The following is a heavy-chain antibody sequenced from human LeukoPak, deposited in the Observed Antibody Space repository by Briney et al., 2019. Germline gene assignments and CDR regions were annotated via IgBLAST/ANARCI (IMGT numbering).Heavy chain of an antibody. CDR3: VIDALEGYYSYYYMDV. Sequence: PSETLSLTCSVSGGPIISHYWSWIRQPPGKGLEWIGYISNSGSTDYNPSLRSRVTISINTSKNQFSLKLTSVTAADSAVYYCVIDALEGYYSYYYMDVWGRGTTVTVSS. CDR2: ISNSGST. D-gene: IGHD1-1*01. CDR1: GGPIISHY. J-gene: IGHJ6*03. V-gene: IGHV4-59*11.